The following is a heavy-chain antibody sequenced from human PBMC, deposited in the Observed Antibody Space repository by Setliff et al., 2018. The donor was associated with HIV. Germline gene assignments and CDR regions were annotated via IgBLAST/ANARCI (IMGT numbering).Heavy chain of an antibody. CDR3: ANGYSSGWYLVTAFDI. CDR2: INHSGST. D-gene: IGHD6-19*01. Sequence: KPSETLSLTCAVYGGSFSGYYWSWIRQPPGKGLEWIGEINHSGSTNYNPSLKSRVTMTRDTSINAAYMELRGLRSDDTAVYYCANGYSSGWYLVTAFDIWGQGTMVTVSS. J-gene: IGHJ3*02. V-gene: IGHV4-34*10. CDR1: GGSFSGYY.